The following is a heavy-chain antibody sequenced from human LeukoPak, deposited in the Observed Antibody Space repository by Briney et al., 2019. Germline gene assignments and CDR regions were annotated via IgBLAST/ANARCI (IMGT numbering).Heavy chain of an antibody. D-gene: IGHD5-24*01. CDR3: TRVGDDYPY. V-gene: IGHV1-2*02. Sequence: VASVTVSCKASGYIFTAYYLHWVRQAPGQKPEWMGWIKANSGDTNYAQKFQGRVTMTRDTSISTVYMELSGLTADDTAVYYCTRVGDDYPYWGQGTLVTASS. J-gene: IGHJ4*02. CDR2: IKANSGDT. CDR1: GYIFTAYY.